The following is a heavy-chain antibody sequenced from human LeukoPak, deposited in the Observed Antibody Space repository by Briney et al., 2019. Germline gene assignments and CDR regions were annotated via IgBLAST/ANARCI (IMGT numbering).Heavy chain of an antibody. Sequence: YADSVKGRFTISRDTSKNTLYLQMTSLRAEDTAIYYCAQDWAGYTYAWGQGTRVTVSS. D-gene: IGHD5-24*01. V-gene: IGHV3-23*01. J-gene: IGHJ5*02. CDR3: AQDWAGYTYA.